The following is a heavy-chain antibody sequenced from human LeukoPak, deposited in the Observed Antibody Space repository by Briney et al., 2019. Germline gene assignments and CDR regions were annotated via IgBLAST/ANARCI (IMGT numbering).Heavy chain of an antibody. CDR1: GGSISSGDYY. V-gene: IGHV4-30-4*08. J-gene: IGHJ5*02. CDR2: IYYSGST. CDR3: ARDLYDFWSGSNLNWLDP. D-gene: IGHD3-3*01. Sequence: SQTLSLTCTVSGGSISSGDYYWSWIRQPPGKGLEWIGYIYYSGSTYYNPSLKSRVTISVDTSKNQFSLKLSSVTAADTAVYYCARDLYDFWSGSNLNWLDPWGQGTLVTVSS.